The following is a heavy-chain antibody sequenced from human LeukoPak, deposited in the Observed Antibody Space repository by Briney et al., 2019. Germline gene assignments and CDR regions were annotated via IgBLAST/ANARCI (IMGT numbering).Heavy chain of an antibody. CDR1: GGSISSGDYY. J-gene: IGHJ4*02. CDR2: IYYSGST. V-gene: IGHV4-30-4*01. CDR3: AKDGGFMVRLGGATEGAGYYFDY. Sequence: PSETLSLTCTVSGGSISSGDYYWSWIRQPPGKGLEWIGYIYYSGSTYYNPSLKSRVTISVDTSKNQFSLKLSSVTAADTAVYYCAKDGGFMVRLGGATEGAGYYFDYWGQGTLVTVSS. D-gene: IGHD3-16*01.